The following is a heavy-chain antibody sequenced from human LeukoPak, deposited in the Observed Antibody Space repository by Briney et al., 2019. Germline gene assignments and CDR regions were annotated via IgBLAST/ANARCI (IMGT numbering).Heavy chain of an antibody. V-gene: IGHV3-53*01. Sequence: GGSLRLSCAASGFTVSSNSMSWVRQAPGKGLEWVSVIYSVGGTYYADSVKGRFTISRDNSKDTLYLQMNSLRAEDTAMYYCARDRSNSFDYWGQGTLVTVSA. J-gene: IGHJ4*02. CDR1: GFTVSSNS. CDR3: ARDRSNSFDY. D-gene: IGHD6-13*01. CDR2: IYSVGGT.